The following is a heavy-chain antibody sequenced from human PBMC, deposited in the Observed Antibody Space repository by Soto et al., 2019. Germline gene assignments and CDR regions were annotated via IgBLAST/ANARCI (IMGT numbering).Heavy chain of an antibody. J-gene: IGHJ4*02. V-gene: IGHV3-30*18. Sequence: PGGSLRLSCAASGFTFSSYGMHWVRQAPGKGLELVAVISYDGSNKYYADSVKGRFTISRDNSKNTLYLQMNSLRAEDTAVYYCAKRYYASREFDYWGQGPLVTVSS. CDR1: GFTFSSYG. CDR3: AKRYYASREFDY. CDR2: ISYDGSNK. D-gene: IGHD3-22*01.